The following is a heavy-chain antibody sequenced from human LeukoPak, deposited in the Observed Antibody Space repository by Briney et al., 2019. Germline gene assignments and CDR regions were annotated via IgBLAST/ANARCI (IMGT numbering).Heavy chain of an antibody. CDR3: AKEGRGYSISFFDS. Sequence: PGGSLRLSCAASGFSFGGYAMRWVRQAPGKGLEWVSAISGSGATTNYADSVKGRFTISRDNFMTTLYLQMNSLRDEDTAVYYCAKEGRGYSISFFDSWGQGTLVTVSS. CDR1: GFSFGGYA. D-gene: IGHD6-13*01. V-gene: IGHV3-23*01. CDR2: ISGSGATT. J-gene: IGHJ4*02.